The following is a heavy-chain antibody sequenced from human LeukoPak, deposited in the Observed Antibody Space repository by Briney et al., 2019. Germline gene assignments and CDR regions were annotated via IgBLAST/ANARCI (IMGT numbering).Heavy chain of an antibody. CDR1: GGSISSSSYY. CDR2: IYYTGST. D-gene: IGHD3-3*01. J-gene: IGHJ4*02. Sequence: PSETLSLTCTVSGGSISSSSYYWGWIRQPPGKGLEWIGSIYYTGSTYYNPSLKSRVTISVDRSKNQFSLKLSSVTAADTAVYYCARGGYDFSEYYFDYWGQGTLVTVSS. V-gene: IGHV4-39*07. CDR3: ARGGYDFSEYYFDY.